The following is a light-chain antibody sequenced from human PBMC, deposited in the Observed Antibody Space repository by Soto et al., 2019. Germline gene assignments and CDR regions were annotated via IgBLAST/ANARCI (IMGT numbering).Light chain of an antibody. CDR3: QHHNSYSQT. CDR1: QSIRHY. CDR2: GAS. J-gene: IGKJ1*01. Sequence: DIQMTQSPPTLSASVGDRVTITCRASQSIRHYLAWYQQMPGKAPKLLIYGASTLQSGVPSRFSGSGSGTEFTLTISSLQPDDWGTYFCQHHNSYSQTFGQGTKVEIK. V-gene: IGKV1-5*01.